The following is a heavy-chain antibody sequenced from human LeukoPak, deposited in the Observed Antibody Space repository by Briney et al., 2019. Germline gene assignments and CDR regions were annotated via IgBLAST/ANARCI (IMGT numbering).Heavy chain of an antibody. CDR2: IKSKTDGGTT. CDR1: GFTFSNAW. V-gene: IGHV3-15*01. Sequence: GGSLRLSCAASGFTFSNAWMSWVRQAPGKGLEWVGRIKSKTDGGTTDYAAPVKGRFTISRDDSKNTLYLQMNSLKTEDTAVYYCTTDSLRGYSGSRWGFDYWGQGTLVTVSS. J-gene: IGHJ4*02. CDR3: TTDSLRGYSGSRWGFDY. D-gene: IGHD5-12*01.